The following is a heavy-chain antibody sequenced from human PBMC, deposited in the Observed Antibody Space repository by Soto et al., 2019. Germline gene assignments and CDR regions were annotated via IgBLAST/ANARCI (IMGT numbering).Heavy chain of an antibody. J-gene: IGHJ6*02. D-gene: IGHD3-3*01. CDR1: GFTFSSYG. CDR3: AKDLSPSIDFWSGYFGDYYYGMDV. Sequence: PGGSLRLSCAASGFTFSSYGMHWVRQAPGKGLEWVAVISYDGSNKYYADSVKGRFTISRDNSKNTLYLQMNSLRAEDTAVYYCAKDLSPSIDFWSGYFGDYYYGMDVWGQGTTVTVSS. V-gene: IGHV3-30*18. CDR2: ISYDGSNK.